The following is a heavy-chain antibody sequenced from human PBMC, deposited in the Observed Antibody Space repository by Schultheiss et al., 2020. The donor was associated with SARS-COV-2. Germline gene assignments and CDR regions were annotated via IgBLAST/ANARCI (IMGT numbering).Heavy chain of an antibody. CDR1: GFTITNYW. D-gene: IGHD1-1*01. J-gene: IGHJ6*02. CDR3: VRFGTRGGMDV. V-gene: IGHV3-7*01. Sequence: GSLRLSCAAVGFTITNYWMTWVRQAPGMGLEWVANIKQDGSETYYVDSVKGPFTISRDNTKNSVFLQMSNLRAEHTALYYCVRFGTRGGMDVWGRGTTVTVSS. CDR2: IKQDGSET.